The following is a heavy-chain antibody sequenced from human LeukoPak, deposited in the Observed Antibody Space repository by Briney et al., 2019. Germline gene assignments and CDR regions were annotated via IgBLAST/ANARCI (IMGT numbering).Heavy chain of an antibody. J-gene: IGHJ4*02. CDR3: GTHAGRTGSDD. Sequence: PGGSLRLSCATSGFIFSGYYMSWIRQAPGKGLEWVSYISGSGNDISYADSVKGRFTISRDNAKGSLYLQMNSLRAADTDVYYCGTHAGRTGSDDWGQGTLVTVSS. D-gene: IGHD3/OR15-3a*01. CDR2: ISGSGNDI. V-gene: IGHV3-11*01. CDR1: GFIFSGYY.